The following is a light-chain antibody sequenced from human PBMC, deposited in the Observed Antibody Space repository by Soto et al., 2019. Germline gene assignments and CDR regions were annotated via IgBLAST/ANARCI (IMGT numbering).Light chain of an antibody. CDR3: QQYSSNLYT. CDR2: DAS. CDR1: QSISTH. J-gene: IGKJ2*01. V-gene: IGKV1-5*01. Sequence: EIQMTQSPSTLSASVGDRVTITCRASQSISTHLAWYQQKPGKAPEVLIYDASTLESGVPSRFSGSGSGTKFTLTLSSLQPDDFATYYCQQYSSNLYTFGQGNKLEIK.